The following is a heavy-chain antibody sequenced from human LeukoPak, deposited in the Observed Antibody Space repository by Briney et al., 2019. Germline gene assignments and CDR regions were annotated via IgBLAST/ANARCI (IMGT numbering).Heavy chain of an antibody. J-gene: IGHJ5*02. D-gene: IGHD6-13*01. CDR2: TYYRSKWYN. CDR3: AGGQQLENWLDP. CDR1: GDSVSSNSAA. V-gene: IGHV6-1*01. Sequence: SQTLSLTCAISGDSVSSNSAAWNWIRQSPSRGLEWLGRTYYRSKWYNDYAVSVKSRITINPDTSKNQFSLQLNSVTPEDTAVCYCAGGQQLENWLDPWGQGTLVTVSS.